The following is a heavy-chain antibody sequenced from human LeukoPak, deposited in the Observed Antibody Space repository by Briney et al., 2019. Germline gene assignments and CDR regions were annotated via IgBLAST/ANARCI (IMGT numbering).Heavy chain of an antibody. Sequence: SETPSLTRTGPGGSLSSYYWSWIRQPPGKGPEWIGYIYYSGSTNYTPSLKSRVTISVDTSKNQFSLKLTSVTAADTAVYYCARGVPEYYDFWSGYFYYFDYWGQGTLVTVSS. J-gene: IGHJ4*02. D-gene: IGHD3-3*01. CDR1: GGSLSSYY. CDR3: ARGVPEYYDFWSGYFYYFDY. CDR2: IYYSGST. V-gene: IGHV4-59*01.